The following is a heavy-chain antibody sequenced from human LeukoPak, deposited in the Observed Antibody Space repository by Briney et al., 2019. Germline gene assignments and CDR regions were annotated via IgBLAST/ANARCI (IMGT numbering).Heavy chain of an antibody. D-gene: IGHD3-9*01. J-gene: IGHJ4*02. CDR3: ARGQTTNYDILTGYYVSFDY. CDR1: GFSISSYY. CDR2: IYYSGST. V-gene: IGHV4-59*01. Sequence: SETLSLTCTVSGFSISSYYWSWLRQPPGKGLEWIGYIYYSGSTNYNPSLKSRVTISGDTSKNQFSLKLSSMTAADTAVYYCARGQTTNYDILTGYYVSFDYWGQGTLVTVSS.